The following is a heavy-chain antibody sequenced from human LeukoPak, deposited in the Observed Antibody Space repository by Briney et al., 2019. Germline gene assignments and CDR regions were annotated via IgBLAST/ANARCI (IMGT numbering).Heavy chain of an antibody. D-gene: IGHD3-3*01. V-gene: IGHV3-7*03. CDR3: AKDTAVTIFGVVISHYFDY. J-gene: IGHJ4*02. CDR1: GFIFSNYW. Sequence: GGSLRLSCEGSGFIFSNYWMSWVRQAPGKRLEWVANIQQHGSETYYGDSVKGRFTIPRDNAKNSLYLQMNSLRAEDTAVYYCAKDTAVTIFGVVISHYFDYWGQGTLVTVSS. CDR2: IQQHGSET.